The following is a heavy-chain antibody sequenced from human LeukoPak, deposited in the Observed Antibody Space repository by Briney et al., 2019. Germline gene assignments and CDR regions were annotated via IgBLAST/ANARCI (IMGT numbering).Heavy chain of an antibody. CDR3: AKDVVMGPTNHGLDF. CDR1: GFTFRSYG. CDR2: ISYDGSSK. J-gene: IGHJ4*02. Sequence: GGSLRLSCAASGFTFRSYGIHWVRQAPGKGLEWVAVISYDGSSKFYADSVKGRFTISRDNSKNTLCLQMNSLRAEDTAVYYCAKDVVMGPTNHGLDFWGQGTLVTVSS. D-gene: IGHD1-26*01. V-gene: IGHV3-30*18.